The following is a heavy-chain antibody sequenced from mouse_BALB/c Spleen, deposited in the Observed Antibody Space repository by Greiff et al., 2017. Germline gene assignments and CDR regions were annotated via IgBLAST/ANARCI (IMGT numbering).Heavy chain of an antibody. CDR3: ARNGYYGSRFAY. D-gene: IGHD1-1*01. V-gene: IGHV1-14*01. Sequence: EVKLMESGPELVKPGASVKMSCKASGYTFTSYVMHWVKQKPGQGLEWIGYINPYNDGTKYNEKFKGKATLTSDKSSSTAYMELSSLTSEDSAVYYCARNGYYGSRFAYWGQGTLVTVSA. CDR1: GYTFTSYV. CDR2: INPYNDGT. J-gene: IGHJ3*01.